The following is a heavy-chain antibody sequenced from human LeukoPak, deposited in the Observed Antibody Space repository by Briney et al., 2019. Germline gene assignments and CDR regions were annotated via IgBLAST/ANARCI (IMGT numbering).Heavy chain of an antibody. V-gene: IGHV1-18*01. CDR1: GYTFTCYG. D-gene: IGHD3-9*01. J-gene: IGHJ4*02. CDR3: ARDMDDMLTAVGY. Sequence: GASVTVSCTASGYTFTCYGISWVRQAPGQGLEWMGWINAYNGNTHYAQKLQGRVTMTTDTSTSTAYMELRSLRSDDTAVYYCARDMDDMLTAVGYWGQGTLVTVSS. CDR2: INAYNGNT.